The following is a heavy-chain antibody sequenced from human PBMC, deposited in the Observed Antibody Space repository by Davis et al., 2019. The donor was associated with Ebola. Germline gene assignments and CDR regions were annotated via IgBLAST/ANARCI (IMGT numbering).Heavy chain of an antibody. D-gene: IGHD4-11*01. CDR3: ARASGEYYSNYGYYYYGMDV. CDR1: AGTFSSYA. Sequence: AASVKVSCKASAGTFSSYAISWVRQAPGQGLEWMGRIIPILGIANYAQKFQGRVTITADKSTSTAYMELRSLRSEDTAVYYCARASGEYYSNYGYYYYGMDVWGQGTTVTVSS. CDR2: IIPILGIA. J-gene: IGHJ6*02. V-gene: IGHV1-69*04.